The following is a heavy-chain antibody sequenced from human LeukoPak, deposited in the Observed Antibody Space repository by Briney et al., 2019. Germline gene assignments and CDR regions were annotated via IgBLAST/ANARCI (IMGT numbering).Heavy chain of an antibody. CDR3: ARSPSRGYSSSFEY. V-gene: IGHV5-51*01. CDR2: IYPDESNI. CDR1: GYSFPTYW. D-gene: IGHD2-2*03. J-gene: IGHJ4*02. Sequence: GEPLKISCMGSGYSFPTYWISCGRQMPGKGLGWMWIIYPDESNIRYSPSFQGQVTISADKSISTGYLQSAILTAPDTAMDYRARSPSRGYSSSFEYWGQRTLVTVSS.